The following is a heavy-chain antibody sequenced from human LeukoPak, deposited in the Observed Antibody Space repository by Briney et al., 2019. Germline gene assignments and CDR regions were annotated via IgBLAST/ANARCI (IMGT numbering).Heavy chain of an antibody. CDR2: INPNSGDT. CDR3: EKEGGYDLYSYEFDY. Sequence: ASVKVSCKAAGYTFTVYYMHWLRQAPGQGLEWMGGINPNSGDTNYAQKFQGMVTMTRDTSINTAYKELRRVRSDDTALYYCEKEGGYDLYSYEFDYWGQGTLVTVCS. CDR1: GYTFTVYY. D-gene: IGHD5-12*01. J-gene: IGHJ4*02. V-gene: IGHV1-2*02.